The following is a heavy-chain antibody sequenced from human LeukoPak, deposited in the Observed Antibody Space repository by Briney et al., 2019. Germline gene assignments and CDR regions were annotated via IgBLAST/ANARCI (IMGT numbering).Heavy chain of an antibody. CDR2: INPNSGGT. D-gene: IGHD3-3*01. Sequence: ASVKVSCKASGYTFTGYYMHWVRQAPGRGLEWMGWINPNSGGTNYAQKFQGRVTMTRDTSISTAYMELSRLRSDDTAVYYCARGVYDFWSGYCTGEYFDYWGQGTLVTVSS. CDR1: GYTFTGYY. CDR3: ARGVYDFWSGYCTGEYFDY. J-gene: IGHJ4*02. V-gene: IGHV1-2*02.